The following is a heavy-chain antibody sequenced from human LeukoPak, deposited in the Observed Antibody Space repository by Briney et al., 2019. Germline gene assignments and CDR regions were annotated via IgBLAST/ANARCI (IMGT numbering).Heavy chain of an antibody. CDR2: IRDDGSNK. CDR3: AKDSDGYTYGILDY. Sequence: GGSLRLSCAASGFTFSSCGMHWVRQAPGKGLEWVAFIRDDGSNKYYADSVKGRFTISRDNSKNTLYLQMDSLRAEDTSVYYCAKDSDGYTYGILDYWGQGTLVTVSS. D-gene: IGHD5-18*01. J-gene: IGHJ4*02. CDR1: GFTFSSCG. V-gene: IGHV3-30*02.